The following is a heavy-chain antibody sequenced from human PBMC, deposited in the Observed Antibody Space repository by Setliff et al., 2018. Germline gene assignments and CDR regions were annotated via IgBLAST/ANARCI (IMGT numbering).Heavy chain of an antibody. V-gene: IGHV4-59*01. Sequence: TLSLTCTVSGGSISSYYWSWIRQPPGKGLEWIGYIYYSGSTNYNPSLKSRVTISVDTSKNQFSLKLSSVTAADTAVYYCARGTVQFLEWSYYYYYYMDVWGKGTTVTVSS. J-gene: IGHJ6*03. CDR2: IYYSGST. CDR3: ARGTVQFLEWSYYYYYYMDV. CDR1: GGSISSYY. D-gene: IGHD3-3*01.